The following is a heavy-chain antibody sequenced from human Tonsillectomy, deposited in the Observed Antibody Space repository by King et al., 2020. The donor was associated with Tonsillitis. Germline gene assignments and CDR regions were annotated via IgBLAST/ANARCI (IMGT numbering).Heavy chain of an antibody. CDR2: IIPIVGIA. D-gene: IGHD3-10*01. Sequence: FQLVQSGAEVKKPGSSVKVSCKASGGTFTSYAISWVRQAPGQGLEWMGRIIPIVGIANYAQKFQGRVTITADKSTSTAYMELSSLRSEDTAVYYCARDITMVRGVIMHAFDIWGQGTMVTVSS. CDR3: ARDITMVRGVIMHAFDI. CDR1: GGTFTSYA. V-gene: IGHV1-69*04. J-gene: IGHJ3*02.